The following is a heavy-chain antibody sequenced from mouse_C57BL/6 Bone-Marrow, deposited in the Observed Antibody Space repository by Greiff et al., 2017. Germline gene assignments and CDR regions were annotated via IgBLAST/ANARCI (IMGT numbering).Heavy chain of an antibody. V-gene: IGHV5-4*01. J-gene: IGHJ4*01. CDR2: ISDGGSYT. Sequence: EVKLVESGGGLVKPGGSLKLSCAASGFTFSSYAMSWVRQTPEKRLEWVATISDGGSYTYYPDNVKGRFTISRDNAKNNLYLQMSHLKSEDTAMYYCARDQDMGYDPYYYAMDYWGQGTSVTVSS. D-gene: IGHD2-3*01. CDR3: ARDQDMGYDPYYYAMDY. CDR1: GFTFSSYA.